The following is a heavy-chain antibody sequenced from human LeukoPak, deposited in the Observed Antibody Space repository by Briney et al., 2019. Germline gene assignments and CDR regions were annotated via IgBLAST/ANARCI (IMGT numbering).Heavy chain of an antibody. CDR2: IKVDGSEK. Sequence: PGGSLRLSCAASGFTFSSYWMSWVRQAPGKGLEWVANIKVDGSEKYYVDSVRGRFTISRDNAKNSLFLQMNSLRAEDTAVYYCARVYYSPNWFDPWGQGTLVTVSS. V-gene: IGHV3-7*05. D-gene: IGHD3-22*01. CDR3: ARVYYSPNWFDP. CDR1: GFTFSSYW. J-gene: IGHJ5*02.